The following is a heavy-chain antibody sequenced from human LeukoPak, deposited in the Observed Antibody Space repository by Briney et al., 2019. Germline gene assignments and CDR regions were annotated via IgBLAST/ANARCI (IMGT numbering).Heavy chain of an antibody. CDR1: GFTFSSYE. Sequence: GGSLRLSCAASGFTFSSYEMNWVRQAPGKGLEWVSYISSSGSTIYYADSVEGRFTISRDNAKNSLYLQMNSLRAEDTAVYYCAKDPYNWNTGYFDYWGQGTLVTVSS. CDR2: ISSSGSTI. D-gene: IGHD1/OR15-1a*01. J-gene: IGHJ4*02. CDR3: AKDPYNWNTGYFDY. V-gene: IGHV3-48*03.